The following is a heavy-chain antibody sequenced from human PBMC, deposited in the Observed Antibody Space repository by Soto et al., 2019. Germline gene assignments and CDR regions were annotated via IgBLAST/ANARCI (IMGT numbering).Heavy chain of an antibody. CDR1: GGTFSSYA. CDR2: IMPIFGTP. D-gene: IGHD3-10*01. CDR3: ARDKVRPQLGGNYYYIMDV. V-gene: IGHV1-69*12. Sequence: QVQLVQSGSEVKKPGSSVKVSCTASGGTFSSYAISWVRQVPGQGLEWMGGIMPIFGTPDYAQKFQGRVTITADESTSIAYMELSSLRSEDTGVYYCARDKVRPQLGGNYYYIMDVWGQGTTVTVSS. J-gene: IGHJ6*02.